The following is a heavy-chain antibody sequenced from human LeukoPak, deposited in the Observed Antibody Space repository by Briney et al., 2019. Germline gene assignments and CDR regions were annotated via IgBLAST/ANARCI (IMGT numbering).Heavy chain of an antibody. Sequence: PGGSLRLSCAVSGFTFSSYGMHWVRQAPGKGLEWVSAISGSGGSTYYADSVKGRFTISRDNSKNTLYLQMNSLRAEDTAVYYCAKSRTVQAPGWFDYWGQGTLVTVSS. J-gene: IGHJ4*02. D-gene: IGHD3-9*01. CDR1: GFTFSSYG. CDR2: ISGSGGST. V-gene: IGHV3-23*01. CDR3: AKSRTVQAPGWFDY.